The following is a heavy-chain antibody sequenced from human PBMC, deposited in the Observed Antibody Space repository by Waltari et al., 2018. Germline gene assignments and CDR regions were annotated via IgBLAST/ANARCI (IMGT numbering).Heavy chain of an antibody. CDR3: ARDLGAAAGTRDY. CDR2: ISYDGSNK. D-gene: IGHD6-13*01. CDR1: GFTFSSYA. J-gene: IGHJ4*02. Sequence: QVQLVESGGGVVQPGRSLRLSCAASGFTFSSYAMHWVRQAPGKGVEGVAVISYDGSNKYYADSVKGRFTISRDNSKNTLYLQMNSLRAEDTAVYYCARDLGAAAGTRDYWGQGTLVTVSS. V-gene: IGHV3-30*04.